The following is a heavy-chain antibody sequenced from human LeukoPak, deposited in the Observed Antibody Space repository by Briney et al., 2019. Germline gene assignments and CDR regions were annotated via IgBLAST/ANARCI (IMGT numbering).Heavy chain of an antibody. J-gene: IGHJ4*02. CDR1: GGSIISYY. V-gene: IGHV4-4*07. D-gene: IGHD6-13*01. CDR3: AREVKSSAGPASRREFDC. Sequence: PSETLSLTCTVSGGSIISYYWSWVRQPAGKGLEWIGRIYSTGSTNYYPSLKSRVTMSVDTSKNQFSLKLSSVTAADTAVYYCAREVKSSAGPASRREFDCWGQGTLVTVSS. CDR2: IYSTGST.